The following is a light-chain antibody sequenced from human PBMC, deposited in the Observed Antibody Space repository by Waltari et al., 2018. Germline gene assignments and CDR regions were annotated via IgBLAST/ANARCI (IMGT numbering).Light chain of an antibody. V-gene: IGKV1-13*02. CDR1: QGISSY. CDR2: YAN. J-gene: IGKJ1*01. Sequence: IQMSQSPSSLSVSVGDRVTITCRASQGISSYLNWYQQKPGKAPKLLIYYANSLASGVPSRFSGSGSGTEFTLTISSLQPEDFATYYCQQGNSYPWTFGQGTKVEIK. CDR3: QQGNSYPWT.